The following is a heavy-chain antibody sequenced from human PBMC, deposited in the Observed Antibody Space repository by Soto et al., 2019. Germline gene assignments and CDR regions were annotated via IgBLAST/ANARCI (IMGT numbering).Heavy chain of an antibody. CDR2: INHSGST. J-gene: IGHJ4*02. CDR3: ARGGRYSSGLPNSDD. V-gene: IGHV4-34*01. CDR1: GGSFSGYY. D-gene: IGHD6-19*01. Sequence: SETLSLTCAVYGGSFSGYYWSWIRQPPGKGLEWIGEINHSGSTNYNPSLKSRVTISVDTSKNQFSLKLSSVTAADTAVYYCARGGRYSSGLPNSDDWGQGILVTVAS.